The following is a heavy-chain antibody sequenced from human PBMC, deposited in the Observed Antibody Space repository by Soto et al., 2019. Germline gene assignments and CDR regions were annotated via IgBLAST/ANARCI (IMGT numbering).Heavy chain of an antibody. CDR3: ARGVVFTAYATFDF. V-gene: IGHV4-59*12. CDR1: GGSFSGYY. CDR2: IVYSGGT. Sequence: SETLSLTCTVSGGSFSGYYWSWIRQPPGKGLEWIGYIVYSGGTNVNPSLKSRVTMSVDTSTNQFSLRLDSVTAADTAVYYCARGVVFTAYATFDFWGQGKLVTVSS. J-gene: IGHJ4*02. D-gene: IGHD2-15*01.